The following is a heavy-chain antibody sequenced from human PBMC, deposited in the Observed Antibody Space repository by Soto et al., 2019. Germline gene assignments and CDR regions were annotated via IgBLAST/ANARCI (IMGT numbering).Heavy chain of an antibody. V-gene: IGHV3-11*01. CDR1: GFTFSDYY. CDR2: ISSIGTTI. D-gene: IGHD6-19*01. J-gene: IGHJ6*02. CDR3: ARHPVSATGLGYGMDV. Sequence: QVQLVGSGGGLVKPGGSLRLSFAASGFTFSDYYMSWIRQAPGKGLEWISYISSIGTTIYYADSVKGRFTVSRDNVKNSLYLQMNSLRAEDTAVYYCARHPVSATGLGYGMDVWGQGTTVTVSS.